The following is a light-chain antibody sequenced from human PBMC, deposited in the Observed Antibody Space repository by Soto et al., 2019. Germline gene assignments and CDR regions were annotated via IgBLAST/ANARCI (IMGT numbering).Light chain of an antibody. CDR1: SSNIGAGYD. J-gene: IGLJ1*01. CDR2: GNS. V-gene: IGLV1-40*01. Sequence: QSVLTQPPSVSGVPGQRVTISCTGSSSNIGAGYDVHWYQQLPGTAPKLLIYGNSNRPSGVPDRFSGSKSGTSASLAITGLQAEDEADYYCQSYDSSLYVFGTGTKVTV. CDR3: QSYDSSLYV.